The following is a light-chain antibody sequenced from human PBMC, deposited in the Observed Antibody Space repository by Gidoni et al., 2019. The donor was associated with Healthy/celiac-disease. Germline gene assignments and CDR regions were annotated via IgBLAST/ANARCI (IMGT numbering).Light chain of an antibody. CDR3: QQGSNWRFT. J-gene: IGKJ3*01. V-gene: IGKV3-11*01. CDR1: QSVSSY. Sequence: IVLTQSPATLSSAPVARATLSCRASQSVSSYLAWYQQKPGQAPRLLIYEASNRATGIPDRFSGSGSGTDFTLNISSLEPEDVAVYYCQQGSNWRFTFGAGTKVDIK. CDR2: EAS.